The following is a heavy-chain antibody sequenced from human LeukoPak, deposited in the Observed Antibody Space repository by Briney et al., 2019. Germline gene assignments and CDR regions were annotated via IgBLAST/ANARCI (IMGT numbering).Heavy chain of an antibody. D-gene: IGHD3-22*01. CDR3: ARAVVLYYDGSGYSTRFDY. CDR2: IYYNGST. CDR1: GGSISSYY. Sequence: SETLSLTCTVSGGSISSYYWGWIRQPPGKGLEWIGYIYYNGSTNYTPSLKSRVTISLDTSKNQFSLKLRSVTAADTAMYYCARAVVLYYDGSGYSTRFDYWGQGTLVTVSS. J-gene: IGHJ4*02. V-gene: IGHV4-59*01.